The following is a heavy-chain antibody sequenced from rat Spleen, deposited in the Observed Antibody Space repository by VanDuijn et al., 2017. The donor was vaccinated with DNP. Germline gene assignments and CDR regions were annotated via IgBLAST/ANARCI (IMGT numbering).Heavy chain of an antibody. CDR2: ISYDGGRT. CDR3: ARGSGTYYWYFDF. CDR1: GFTFSDYG. D-gene: IGHD5-1*01. Sequence: EVQLVESGGGLVQPGRSLKLSCAASGFTFSDYGMAWVLQAPTKGLEWVASISYDGGRTYYRDSVKGRFIISRDNARNTLYLQMNSLRSEDTATYYCARGSGTYYWYFDFWGPGTVVTVSS. V-gene: IGHV5S13*01. J-gene: IGHJ1*01.